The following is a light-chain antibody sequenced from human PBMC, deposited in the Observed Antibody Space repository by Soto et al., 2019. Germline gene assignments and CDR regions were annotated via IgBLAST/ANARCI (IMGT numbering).Light chain of an antibody. CDR2: AAS. Sequence: EIFMKQSPATLSVSPGERVTLSCRASQSVSSSLAWYQQRPGQAPRLLIYAASIRATGIPARFSGSGSGTEFTLTISGLQFEDFALYHCQQYYTWRRTFGQGTKVDIK. CDR3: QQYYTWRRT. V-gene: IGKV3-15*01. CDR1: QSVSSS. J-gene: IGKJ1*01.